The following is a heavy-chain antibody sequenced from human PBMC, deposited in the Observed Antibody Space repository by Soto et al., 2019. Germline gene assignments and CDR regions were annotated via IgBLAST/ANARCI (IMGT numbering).Heavy chain of an antibody. Sequence: GGSLRLSCAACGFTFSSYAMSWVRQAPGKGLEWVSAISGSGGSTYYADSVKGRFTISRDNSKNTLYLQMNSLRAEDTAVYYCAKWHKYATYAFDIWGQGTMVTVSS. CDR1: GFTFSSYA. CDR3: AKWHKYATYAFDI. D-gene: IGHD2-8*01. V-gene: IGHV3-23*01. J-gene: IGHJ3*02. CDR2: ISGSGGST.